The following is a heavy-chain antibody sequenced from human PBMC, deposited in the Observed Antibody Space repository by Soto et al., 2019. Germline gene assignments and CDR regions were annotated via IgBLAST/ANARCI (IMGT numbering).Heavy chain of an antibody. V-gene: IGHV3-33*01. CDR1: GFTFSSYG. J-gene: IGHJ4*02. D-gene: IGHD6-13*01. CDR3: GRAIGSSWYFGY. Sequence: GGSLRLSCAASGFTFSSYGMHWVRQAPGKGLEWVAVIWYDGSNKYYADSVKGRFTISRDNSKNTLYLQMSSLRAEDTAVYYCGRAIGSSWYFGYWGQGTLVTVSS. CDR2: IWYDGSNK.